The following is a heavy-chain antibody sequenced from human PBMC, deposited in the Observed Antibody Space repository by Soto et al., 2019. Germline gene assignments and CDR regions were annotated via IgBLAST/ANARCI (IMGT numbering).Heavy chain of an antibody. J-gene: IGHJ5*02. CDR1: GYTFSGSA. Sequence: EVQLVESGGGLVQPGGSLKLSCVASGYTFSGSAFHWVRQASGKGLEWVGRIRGKANSYETAYAESVKGRFTISRDDSKNTAFLQMNRLKTEDTAVYYCTSRYCSSASCHTWGQGTQVTVSS. V-gene: IGHV3-73*01. CDR2: IRGKANSYET. CDR3: TSRYCSSASCHT. D-gene: IGHD2-2*01.